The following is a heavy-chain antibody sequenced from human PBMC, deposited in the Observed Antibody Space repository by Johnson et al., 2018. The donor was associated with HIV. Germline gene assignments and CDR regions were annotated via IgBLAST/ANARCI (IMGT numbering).Heavy chain of an antibody. J-gene: IGHJ3*02. D-gene: IGHD1-26*01. V-gene: IGHV3-9*01. Sequence: VQLVESGGGLVQPGRSLRLSCAASGFTFDDYAMHWVRQAPGKGLEWVSGISWNSGSIGYADSVKGRFTISRDNAKNSLYLQMNRLRAEDTALYYCAKERAIVGATFGAFDIWGQGTMVTVSS. CDR3: AKERAIVGATFGAFDI. CDR2: ISWNSGSI. CDR1: GFTFDDYA.